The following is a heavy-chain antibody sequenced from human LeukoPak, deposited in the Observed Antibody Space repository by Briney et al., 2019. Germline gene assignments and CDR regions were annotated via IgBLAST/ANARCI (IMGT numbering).Heavy chain of an antibody. CDR1: GVSISNSDYY. CDR2: IYHTATT. CDR3: GRIFTSRGIGGPRVF. D-gene: IGHD2-15*01. Sequence: SETLSLTCTVSGVSISNSDYYWGWIRHPPGRGLEWIGSIYHTATTYYNPSLKSRLTISLDTSKSQFSLNVTSVTAADTAVYYCGRIFTSRGIGGPRVFWGQGNLVTVSS. J-gene: IGHJ4*02. V-gene: IGHV4-39*07.